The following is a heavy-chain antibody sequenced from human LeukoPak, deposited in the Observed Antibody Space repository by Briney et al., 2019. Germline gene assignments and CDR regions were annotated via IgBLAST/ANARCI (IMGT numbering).Heavy chain of an antibody. CDR3: ARHISIAAAGMKTNWFDP. CDR2: IYPGDSDT. CDR1: GYSFTSYW. D-gene: IGHD6-13*01. J-gene: IGHJ5*02. Sequence: GESLKISCKGSGYSFTSYWIGWVRQMPGKGLEWMGIIYPGDSDTRYSPSFQGQVTISADKSISTAYLQWSSLKASDTAMYYCARHISIAAAGMKTNWFDPWGQGTLVTVSS. V-gene: IGHV5-51*01.